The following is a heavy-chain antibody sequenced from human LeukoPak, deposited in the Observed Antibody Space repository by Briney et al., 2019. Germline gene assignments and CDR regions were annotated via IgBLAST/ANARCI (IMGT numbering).Heavy chain of an antibody. V-gene: IGHV3-30-3*01. J-gene: IGHJ6*02. D-gene: IGHD3-22*01. CDR2: ISYDGSNK. Sequence: GGSLRLSCAASGFTFSSYAMHWVRQAPGKGLEWVAVISYDGSNKYYADSVKGRFTISRDNSKNTLYLQMNSLRAEDTAVYYCARGSYYDSSGYYYDYYYGMDVWGQGTTVTVSS. CDR3: ARGSYYDSSGYYYDYYYGMDV. CDR1: GFTFSSYA.